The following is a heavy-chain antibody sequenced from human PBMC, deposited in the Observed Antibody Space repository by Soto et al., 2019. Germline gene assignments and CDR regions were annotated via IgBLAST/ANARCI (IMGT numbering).Heavy chain of an antibody. CDR2: ISSSSSTI. D-gene: IGHD3-22*01. CDR1: GFTFSSYS. J-gene: IGHJ4*02. CDR3: AGDYYDSSGYAYLGFDY. Sequence: GGSLRLSCAASGFTFSSYSMNWVRQAPGKGLEWVSYISSSSSTIYYADSVKGRFTISRDNAKNPLYLQMNSLRAEDTAVYYCAGDYYDSSGYAYLGFDYWGQGTLVTVSS. V-gene: IGHV3-48*01.